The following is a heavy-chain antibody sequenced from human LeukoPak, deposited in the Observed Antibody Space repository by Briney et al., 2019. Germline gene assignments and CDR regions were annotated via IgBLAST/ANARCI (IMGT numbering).Heavy chain of an antibody. CDR1: GFTFSNCW. CDR3: VRDGGVSGYDLLDY. J-gene: IGHJ4*02. Sequence: PGGSLRLSCAASGFTFSNCWMTWVRQAPGKGLEWVAHINQDGSKEYYMDSVKARFTISRDNAKNSLSLQMNSLRAEDTAVYYCVRDGGVSGYDLLDYWGQGTLVTVSS. V-gene: IGHV3-7*01. CDR2: INQDGSKE. D-gene: IGHD5-12*01.